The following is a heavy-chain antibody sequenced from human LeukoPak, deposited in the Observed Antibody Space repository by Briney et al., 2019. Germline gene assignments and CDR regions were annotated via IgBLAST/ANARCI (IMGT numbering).Heavy chain of an antibody. D-gene: IGHD1-26*01. CDR2: ISSSSSYI. CDR3: ARGEWEPPTYYFDN. CDR1: GFTFSNYG. Sequence: GGSLRLSCAASGFTFSNYGMSWVRQAPGKGLEWVSSISSSSSYIYYADSVKGRFTISRDNAKKSLYLQMNSLRAEDTAVYYCARGEWEPPTYYFDNWGQGTLVTVSS. J-gene: IGHJ4*02. V-gene: IGHV3-21*01.